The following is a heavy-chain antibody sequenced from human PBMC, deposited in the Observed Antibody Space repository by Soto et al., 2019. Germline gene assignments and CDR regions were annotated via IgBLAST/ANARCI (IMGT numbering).Heavy chain of an antibody. CDR3: ATSGSYRLDY. D-gene: IGHD1-26*01. V-gene: IGHV3-48*02. CDR1: GFTFSSYS. CDR2: ITSSSGSI. Sequence: GGSLRLSCAASGFTFSSYSTRWVRQAPGKGLEWVSYITSSSGSIYYADSVKGRFTISRDNAKNSLYLQMNSLRDEDTAVYYCATSGSYRLDYWGQGTLVTVSS. J-gene: IGHJ4*02.